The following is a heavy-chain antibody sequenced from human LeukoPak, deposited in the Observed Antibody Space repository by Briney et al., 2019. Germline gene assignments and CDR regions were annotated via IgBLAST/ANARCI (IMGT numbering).Heavy chain of an antibody. CDR3: ARGLVVGSTGVWAFDI. D-gene: IGHD2-15*01. J-gene: IGHJ3*02. CDR2: ISSNGGST. Sequence: GGSLRLSCAASGFTFSSYAMHWVRQAPGKGLEYVSAISSNGGSTYYANSVKGRFTISRDNSKNTLYLQMNSLRAEDTALYYCARGLVVGSTGVWAFDIWGQGTMVTVSS. V-gene: IGHV3-64*01. CDR1: GFTFSSYA.